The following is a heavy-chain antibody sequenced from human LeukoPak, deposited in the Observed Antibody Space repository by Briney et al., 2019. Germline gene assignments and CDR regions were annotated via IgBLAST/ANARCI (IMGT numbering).Heavy chain of an antibody. J-gene: IGHJ4*02. Sequence: PGRSLRLSCAASGFTFSSYAMHWVRQAPGKGLEWVAVISYDGTHIYYADSVKGRFTISRDNSKNTLYLQMNSLRTEDTALYYCAKKDSGRYINPFEFWGQGTLVTVSS. CDR3: AKKDSGRYINPFEF. CDR2: ISYDGTHI. D-gene: IGHD3-10*01. V-gene: IGHV3-30*04. CDR1: GFTFSSYA.